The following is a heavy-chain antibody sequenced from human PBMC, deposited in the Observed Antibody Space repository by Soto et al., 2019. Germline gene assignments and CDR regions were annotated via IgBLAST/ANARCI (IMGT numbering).Heavy chain of an antibody. V-gene: IGHV3-7*01. CDR2: IRHDGSKK. CDR1: GFTFSSYW. CDR3: RVVVTTNFEY. J-gene: IGHJ4*02. D-gene: IGHD2-15*01. Sequence: GSLRLSCAASGFTFSSYWMSWVRQAPGKGLEWVAVIRHDGSKKYYADSVKGRFTISRDNSKNSLYLHMNSLRAEDTAVYYCRVVVTTNFEYWGQGTLVTVSS.